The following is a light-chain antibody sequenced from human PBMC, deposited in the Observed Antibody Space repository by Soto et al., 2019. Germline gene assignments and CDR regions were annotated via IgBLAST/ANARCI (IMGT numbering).Light chain of an antibody. Sequence: QSALTQPASVSGSPGQSITISCTGTSSDVGDYNYVSWYQQHPGTAPKLIIYEVTNRPSGVSDRFSGSKSGNTASLTISGLQAEDEADYYCSSYTSSSTLFGGGTKLTVL. CDR1: SSDVGDYNY. CDR3: SSYTSSSTL. V-gene: IGLV2-14*01. J-gene: IGLJ3*02. CDR2: EVT.